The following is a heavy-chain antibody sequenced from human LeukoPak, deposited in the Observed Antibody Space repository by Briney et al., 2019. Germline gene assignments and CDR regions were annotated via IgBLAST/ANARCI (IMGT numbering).Heavy chain of an antibody. CDR1: GYSFTSYW. CDR2: IYPGDSDT. J-gene: IGHJ4*02. V-gene: IGHV5-51*01. Sequence: GESLKISCKGSGYSFTSYWIGWVRQMPGKGLEWMGIIYPGDSDTRYSPSFQGQVTISADKSISTAYLQWSSLKASDTAMYYCARLPGFPVGATDNFDYWGQGTLVTVSS. CDR3: ARLPGFPVGATDNFDY. D-gene: IGHD1-26*01.